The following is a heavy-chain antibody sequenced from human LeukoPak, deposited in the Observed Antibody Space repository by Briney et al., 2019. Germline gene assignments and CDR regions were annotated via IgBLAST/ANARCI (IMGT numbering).Heavy chain of an antibody. CDR3: AKGGSLTTVTHFDY. V-gene: IGHV3-23*01. D-gene: IGHD4-17*01. CDR2: ISDSGGST. J-gene: IGHJ4*02. CDR1: GFTFSSYA. Sequence: PGGSLRLSCVASGFTFSSYAMSWVRQAPGKGLEWISAISDSGGSTYYADSVKGRFTISRDNSKNTLYLQMNSLRAEDTAVYYCAKGGSLTTVTHFDYWGQGTLVTVSS.